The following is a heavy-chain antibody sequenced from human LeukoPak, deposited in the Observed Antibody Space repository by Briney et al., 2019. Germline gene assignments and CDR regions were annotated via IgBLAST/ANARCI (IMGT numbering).Heavy chain of an antibody. J-gene: IGHJ3*02. CDR1: GDSISSNYYY. Sequence: SETLSLTCSVSGDSISSNYYYWGWIRQPPGKGPEWIGSINYSGSTHYHPSLKSRVTISVDTSKTQFSLKVNSVTAADTAVYYCARHADGHNLITAFDIWGQGTMVTVSS. D-gene: IGHD3-10*01. CDR2: INYSGST. CDR3: ARHADGHNLITAFDI. V-gene: IGHV4-39*01.